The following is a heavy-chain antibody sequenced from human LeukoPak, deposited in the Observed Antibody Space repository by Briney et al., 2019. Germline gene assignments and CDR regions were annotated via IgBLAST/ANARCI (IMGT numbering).Heavy chain of an antibody. CDR2: IYYSGST. CDR3: ARDVVVAATHTWFDP. Sequence: SGTLSLTCTVSGGSISSYYFSWIRQAPGKGLEWIGYIYYSGSTNYNPSLKSRVTISVDTSKNQFSLKLSSVTAADTAVYYCARDVVVAATHTWFDPWGQGTLVTVSS. D-gene: IGHD2-15*01. CDR1: GGSISSYY. V-gene: IGHV4-59*01. J-gene: IGHJ5*02.